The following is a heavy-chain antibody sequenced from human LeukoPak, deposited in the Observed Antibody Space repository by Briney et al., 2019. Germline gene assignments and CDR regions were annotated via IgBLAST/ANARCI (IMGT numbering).Heavy chain of an antibody. Sequence: KPSETLSLTCTVSGGSISSGGYYWSWIRQPPGKGLEWIRYIYHSGSTYYNPSLKSRVTISVDRSKNQFSLKLSSVTAADTAVYYCARDRREPGYYGSGSYLRSSNWFDPWGQGTLVTVSS. J-gene: IGHJ5*02. D-gene: IGHD3-10*01. CDR1: GGSISSGGYY. CDR2: IYHSGST. V-gene: IGHV4-30-2*01. CDR3: ARDRREPGYYGSGSYLRSSNWFDP.